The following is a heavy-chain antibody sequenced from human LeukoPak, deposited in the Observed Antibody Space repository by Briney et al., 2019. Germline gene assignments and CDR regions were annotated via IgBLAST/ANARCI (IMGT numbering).Heavy chain of an antibody. D-gene: IGHD1-14*01. CDR2: MYYGEKT. CDR1: GGSISSSPYY. CDR3: AKHPGTLVIINVTEIDF. V-gene: IGHV4-39*01. J-gene: IGHJ4*02. Sequence: PSETLSLTCTVSGGSISSSPYYWGWIRQSPGKGLEWIGSMYYGEKTYCNPSLKSRVTISLDTSRNQFSLKVNSVTAADTAVYYCAKHPGTLVIINVTEIDFWGRGTLVTVSS.